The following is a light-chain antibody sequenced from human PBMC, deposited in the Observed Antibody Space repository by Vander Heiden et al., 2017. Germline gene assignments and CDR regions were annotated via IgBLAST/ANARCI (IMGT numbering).Light chain of an antibody. CDR3: QQSDSTPVA. V-gene: IGKV1-39*01. CDR2: AAS. J-gene: IGKJ1*01. Sequence: DIQMTQSASSLSASVGDRVTITCRASQSISSYLNWYQQKPGKAPKLLIYAASSLQSGVPSRFSGSGSGTDFTLTISSLQPEDFATYYCQQSDSTPVAFGQGTKVEIK. CDR1: QSISSY.